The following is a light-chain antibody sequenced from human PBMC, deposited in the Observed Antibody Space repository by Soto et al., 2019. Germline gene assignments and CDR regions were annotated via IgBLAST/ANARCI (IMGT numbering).Light chain of an antibody. J-gene: IGLJ2*01. CDR1: SGHSSYA. CDR3: QTWGTGKV. V-gene: IGLV4-69*01. Sequence: QLVLTQSPSASASLGASVKLTCTLSSGHSSYAIAWHQQQPEKGPRYLMKVNSDGSHNKGDGIPDRFSGSSSGAERYLTISNHQSEDEADYYCQTWGTGKVFGGGTKLTVL. CDR2: VNSDGSH.